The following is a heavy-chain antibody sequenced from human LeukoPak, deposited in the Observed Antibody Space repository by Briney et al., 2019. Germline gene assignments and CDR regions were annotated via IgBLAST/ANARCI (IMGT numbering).Heavy chain of an antibody. CDR3: VYVAYNWNPGSA. D-gene: IGHD1-20*01. CDR2: IGQDGSAK. J-gene: IGHJ5*02. Sequence: GGSLRLSCATSGFTFSNYWMSWVRQVPGKGLEWEASIGQDGSAKTYVDSVKGRFTISRDNAKNSLYLQMNSLTVEDTAVYYCVYVAYNWNPGSAWGQGTLVTVSS. V-gene: IGHV3-7*01. CDR1: GFTFSNYW.